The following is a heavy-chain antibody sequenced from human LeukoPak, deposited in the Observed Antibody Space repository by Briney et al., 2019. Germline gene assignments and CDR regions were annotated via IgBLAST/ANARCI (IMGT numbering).Heavy chain of an antibody. CDR1: GFSFRDFA. J-gene: IGHJ6*04. D-gene: IGHD4-17*01. CDR2: VSGTGDDT. V-gene: IGHV3-23*01. CDR3: AKILRPVTSFPQFYFFGMDV. Sequence: GGSLRLSCAASGFSFRDFAMTWVRQAPGKGLEWVSTVSGTGDDTYYSDTVKGRFTMSRDNSENTLDLQMNSLRVKDTAVCYCAKILRPVTSFPQFYFFGMDVWGKGATVTVSS.